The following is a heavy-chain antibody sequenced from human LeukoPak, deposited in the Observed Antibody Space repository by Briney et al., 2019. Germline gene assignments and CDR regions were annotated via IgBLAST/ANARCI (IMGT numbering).Heavy chain of an antibody. D-gene: IGHD3-22*01. CDR3: ARDTPYYYDSSGYSAS. J-gene: IGHJ5*02. CDR2: INHDGSST. V-gene: IGHV3-74*01. CDR1: GFTFTTFW. Sequence: GGSLRLSCATSGFTFTTFWMHWVRQAPGKGLVWVSRINHDGSSTNYADSVKGRFTISRDNSKNTLYLQMNSLRAEDTAVYYCARDTPYYYDSSGYSASWGQGTLVTVSS.